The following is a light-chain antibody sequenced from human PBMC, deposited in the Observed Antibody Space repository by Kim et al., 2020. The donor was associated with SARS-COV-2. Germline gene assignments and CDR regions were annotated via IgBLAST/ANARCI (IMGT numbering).Light chain of an antibody. Sequence: SYELAQPPSVSVAPGRTARITCGGDDIGSKSVHWYQQKPGQAPLLVISYDSDRLSGIPDRFSGSNSGNTATLTINRVEAGDEADYHCQVWDSNTHVVFGGGTQLTVL. V-gene: IGLV3-21*04. CDR3: QVWDSNTHVV. CDR2: YDS. J-gene: IGLJ2*01. CDR1: DIGSKS.